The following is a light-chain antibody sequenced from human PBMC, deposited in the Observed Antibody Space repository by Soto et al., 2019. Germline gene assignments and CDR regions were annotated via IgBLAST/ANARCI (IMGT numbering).Light chain of an antibody. CDR2: SNN. J-gene: IGLJ3*02. V-gene: IGLV1-44*01. CDR1: SSNIGSNT. Sequence: QSVLTQPPSASGTPGPRVTISCSGSSSNIGSNTVNWYQQLPGAAPKLLFYSNNQGPPGVPDRLSGSKSGTSASLAISGLQSEDEADYYCAAWDDSLNGPLFGEGTKLTVL. CDR3: AAWDDSLNGPL.